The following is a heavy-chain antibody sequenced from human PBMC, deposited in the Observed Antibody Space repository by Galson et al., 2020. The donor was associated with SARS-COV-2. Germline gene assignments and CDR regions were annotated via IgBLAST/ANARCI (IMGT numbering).Heavy chain of an antibody. Sequence: SETLSLTCSVSGGSVSGGDFRWSWIRQSPDKRLEWIGFIFDSGKTNYNPSLRGRLTISIDTSKNQFSLKLSSATAADTAVYFCARERMSQGYDDSGYYYVVAADIWGQGTTVTVSS. CDR1: GGSVSGGDFR. D-gene: IGHD3-22*01. J-gene: IGHJ3*02. V-gene: IGHV4-61*08. CDR3: ARERMSQGYDDSGYYYVVAADI. CDR2: IFDSGKT.